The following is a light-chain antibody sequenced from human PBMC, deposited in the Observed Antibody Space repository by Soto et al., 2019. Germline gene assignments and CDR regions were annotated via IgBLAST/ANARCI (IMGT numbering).Light chain of an antibody. CDR3: SSYTTARTYV. CDR2: EVT. J-gene: IGLJ1*01. Sequence: QSALTQPASVSGSPGQSITISCTGTSSDVGGYDYVSWYQQHPDKAPKFMLYEVTNRPSGVSHRFSGSKSGNTASLTISGLQAEDEADYYCSSYTTARTYVVGTGTKLTVL. V-gene: IGLV2-14*01. CDR1: SSDVGGYDY.